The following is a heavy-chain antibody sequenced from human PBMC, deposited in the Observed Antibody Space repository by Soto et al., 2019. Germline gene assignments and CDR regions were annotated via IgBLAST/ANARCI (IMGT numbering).Heavy chain of an antibody. V-gene: IGHV3-23*01. CDR2: ISGSGRTT. CDR3: VKFRGPSYSYYSMDV. J-gene: IGHJ6*03. D-gene: IGHD3-16*01. Sequence: EVQLLESGGGLVQPGGSLRLSCAASGFTFGSYAMNWLRQAPGRGLECVSFISGSGRTTYYADSVKGRFTVSRDNSKNTLYLQMNSLRAEDTALYYCVKFRGPSYSYYSMDVWGKGTTVTVSS. CDR1: GFTFGSYA.